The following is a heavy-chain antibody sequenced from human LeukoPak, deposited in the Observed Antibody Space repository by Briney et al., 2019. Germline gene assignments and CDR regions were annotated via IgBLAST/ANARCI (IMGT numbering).Heavy chain of an antibody. CDR3: VGFRSGWYEGY. CDR1: GDSISNYY. CDR2: IYTSGST. D-gene: IGHD6-19*01. Sequence: SETLSLTCTVSGDSISNYYWSWIRQPAGKGLEWIGRIYTSGSTNYNPSLKSRVTMSVDTSKNQFSLKLSSVTAADTAVYYCVGFRSGWYEGYWGQGTLVTVSS. J-gene: IGHJ4*02. V-gene: IGHV4-4*07.